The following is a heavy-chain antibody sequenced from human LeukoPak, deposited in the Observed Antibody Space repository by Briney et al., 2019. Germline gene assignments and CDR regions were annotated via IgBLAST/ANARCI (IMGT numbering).Heavy chain of an antibody. V-gene: IGHV3-74*01. Sequence: GGSLRLSCAASGFTFSSYWMHWVRQAPGKGLVWVSHINTDGSSTNYADSVKGRFTISRDNSKNTLYLQMNSLRAEDTAVYYCAINPTPSSGWGQGTLVTVSS. D-gene: IGHD6-19*01. CDR1: GFTFSSYW. CDR2: INTDGSST. J-gene: IGHJ4*02. CDR3: AINPTPSSG.